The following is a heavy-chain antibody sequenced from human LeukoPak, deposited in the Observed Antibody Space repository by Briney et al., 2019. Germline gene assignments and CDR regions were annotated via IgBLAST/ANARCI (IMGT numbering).Heavy chain of an antibody. V-gene: IGHV3-9*01. CDR3: AKVLWYGSGPRYYYYGMDV. J-gene: IGHJ6*02. CDR2: VSWNSGSI. D-gene: IGHD3-10*01. CDR1: GFTFDDYA. Sequence: GGSLRLSCAASGFTFDDYAMHWVRQAPGKGLEWVSGVSWNSGSIGYADSVKGRFTISRDNAKNSLYLQMNSLRAEDTALYYCAKVLWYGSGPRYYYYGMDVWGQGTMVTVSS.